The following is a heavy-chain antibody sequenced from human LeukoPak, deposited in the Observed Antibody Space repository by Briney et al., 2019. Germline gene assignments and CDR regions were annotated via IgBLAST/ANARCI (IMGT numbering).Heavy chain of an antibody. J-gene: IGHJ4*02. CDR2: IYYSGNT. V-gene: IGHV4-59*01. Sequence: SETLSLTCTVSDGSLSSYYWSWIRQPPGKGLEWIGYIYYSGNTNYNPSLKNRVTMSVDTSKNQFSLKLSSVTAADTAVYYCASLTLRIGNSLRFDYWGQGTLVTVSS. D-gene: IGHD6-13*01. CDR1: DGSLSSYY. CDR3: ASLTLRIGNSLRFDY.